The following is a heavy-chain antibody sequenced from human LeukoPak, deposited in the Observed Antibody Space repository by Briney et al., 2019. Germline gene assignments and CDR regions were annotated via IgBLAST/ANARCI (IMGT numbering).Heavy chain of an antibody. V-gene: IGHV3-21*01. CDR2: ISSSSSYI. CDR3: ASPAGYSYGFDY. CDR1: GFTFSSYS. J-gene: IGHJ4*02. D-gene: IGHD5-18*01. Sequence: PGGSLRLSCAASGFTFSSYSMNWVRQAPGKGLEWVSSISSSSSYIYYADSVKGRFTISRDNAKNSLYLQMNSLRAGDTAVYYCASPAGYSYGFDYWGQGALVTVSS.